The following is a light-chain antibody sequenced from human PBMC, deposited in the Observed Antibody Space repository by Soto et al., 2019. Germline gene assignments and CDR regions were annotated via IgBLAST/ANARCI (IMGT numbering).Light chain of an antibody. CDR3: QAWDSSTPSYV. J-gene: IGLJ1*01. CDR2: QDS. CDR1: KLGDKY. Sequence: SYELTQPPSVSVSPGQTASITCSGDKLGDKYACWYQQKPGQSPVLVIYQDSKRPSGIPERFSGSNSGNTATLTISGTQAMDEADYHCQAWDSSTPSYVFGTGTKLTVL. V-gene: IGLV3-1*01.